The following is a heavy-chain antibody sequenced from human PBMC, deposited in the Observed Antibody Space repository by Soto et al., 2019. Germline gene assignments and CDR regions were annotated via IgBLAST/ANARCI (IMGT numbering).Heavy chain of an antibody. CDR2: ISGSGGST. CDR1: GFTFSSYA. J-gene: IGHJ4*02. Sequence: GGSLRLSCAASGFTFSSYAMSWVRQAPGKGLEWVSAISGSGGSTYYADSVKGRFTISRDNSKNTLYLQMNSLRAEDTAVYYCAKVSRVEWLRFGVDMYYFDYWGQGTLVTVSS. V-gene: IGHV3-23*01. D-gene: IGHD5-12*01. CDR3: AKVSRVEWLRFGVDMYYFDY.